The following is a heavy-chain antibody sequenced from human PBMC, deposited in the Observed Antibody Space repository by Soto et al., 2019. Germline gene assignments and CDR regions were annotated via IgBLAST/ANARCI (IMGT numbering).Heavy chain of an antibody. D-gene: IGHD3-16*02. Sequence: QVQLQQWGAGLLKPSETLSLTCAVYGGSFSGYYWSWIRQPPGKGLEWIGEINHSGSTNYNPSLKSRVTISVDTSKNQFSLKLSSVTAADTAVYYCAVGTPDYVWGSYRPSGMDVWGQGTTVTVSS. CDR1: GGSFSGYY. V-gene: IGHV4-34*01. CDR2: INHSGST. J-gene: IGHJ6*02. CDR3: AVGTPDYVWGSYRPSGMDV.